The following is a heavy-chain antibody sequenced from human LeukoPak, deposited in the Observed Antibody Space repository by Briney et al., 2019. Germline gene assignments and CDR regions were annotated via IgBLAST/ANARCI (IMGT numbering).Heavy chain of an antibody. J-gene: IGHJ4*02. CDR3: ARGFNYYGSGSYRVLFFDY. CDR1: GFTFSSYA. D-gene: IGHD3-10*01. V-gene: IGHV3-30*03. CDR2: ISYDGAYK. Sequence: GGSLRLSCAASGFTFSSYAMSWARQAPGKGLKWVPVISYDGAYKSYANSVKGRFTISRDNSKNTLYLQMGSLRAEDMAVYYCARGFNYYGSGSYRVLFFDYWGQGTLVTVSS.